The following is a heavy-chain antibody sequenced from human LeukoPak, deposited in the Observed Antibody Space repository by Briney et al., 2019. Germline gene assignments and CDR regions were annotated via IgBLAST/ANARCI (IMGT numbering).Heavy chain of an antibody. CDR3: AKMAGITGTTHHDY. CDR1: GLIFSDYG. J-gene: IGHJ4*02. Sequence: TGGSLRLSCSASGLIFSDYGMHWVRQAPGKGLEWVAVISYDGSNKYYADSVKGRFTISRDNSKNTLFLQMNSLRAEDTAVYYCAKMAGITGTTHHDYWGQGSLVTVSA. V-gene: IGHV3-30*18. CDR2: ISYDGSNK. D-gene: IGHD1-20*01.